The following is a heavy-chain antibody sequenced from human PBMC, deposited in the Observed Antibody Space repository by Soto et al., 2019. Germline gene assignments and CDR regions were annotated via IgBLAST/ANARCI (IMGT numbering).Heavy chain of an antibody. Sequence: DVHMLESGGDLVQPGGSLRLSCIGSGFLFSEYGMHWVRQAPGKGLEWVSVISSGGGATTDYADSVRGRFSVFRDNSKNTVFLQMNSLRVKDTAIYYCAKDGRRSPPGIRGQGTLVTVSS. J-gene: IGHJ4*02. D-gene: IGHD1-26*01. CDR2: ISSGGGATT. V-gene: IGHV3-23*01. CDR3: AKDGRRSPPGI. CDR1: GFLFSEYG.